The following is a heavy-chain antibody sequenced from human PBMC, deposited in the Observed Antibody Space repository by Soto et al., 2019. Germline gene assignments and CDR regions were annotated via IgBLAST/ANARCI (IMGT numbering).Heavy chain of an antibody. CDR2: IYYSGST. J-gene: IGHJ6*02. CDR1: GGSISSGDYY. D-gene: IGHD4-17*01. V-gene: IGHV4-30-4*01. CDR3: ARGNGDYGEDSMEYYYYGMDV. Sequence: SETLSLTCTVSGGSISSGDYYWSWIRQPPGKGLEWIGYIYYSGSTYYNPSLKSRVTISVDTSKNQFSLKLSSVTAADTAVYYCARGNGDYGEDSMEYYYYGMDVWGQGTTVTVSS.